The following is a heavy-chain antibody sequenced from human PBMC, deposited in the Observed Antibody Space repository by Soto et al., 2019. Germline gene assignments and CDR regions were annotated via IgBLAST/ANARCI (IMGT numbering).Heavy chain of an antibody. D-gene: IGHD3-16*01. Sequence: EVQLLESGGGFLQPGGSLRLSCAASGFTFSSYAMSWVRQAPGKGLQWVSAISGRGGSTFYADSVRGRFTISRDNSNYTLYLQMNSLRAEDTALDYCAKVGLAMADPYYFDSWGRGSLVTVSS. CDR2: ISGRGGST. CDR1: GFTFSSYA. CDR3: AKVGLAMADPYYFDS. J-gene: IGHJ4*02. V-gene: IGHV3-23*01.